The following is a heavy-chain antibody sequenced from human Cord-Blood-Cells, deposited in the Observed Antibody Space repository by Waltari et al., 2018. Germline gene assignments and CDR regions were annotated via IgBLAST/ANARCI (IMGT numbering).Heavy chain of an antibody. CDR2: INHSGST. J-gene: IGHJ3*02. Sequence: QVQLQQWGAGLLKPSQTLSLTCAVYGVSFSGYYWSRIRQPPGKGLEWIGEINHSGSTNYNPSLKSRVTISVDTSKNQFSLKLSSVTAADTAVYYCARQLSWGWFAFDIWGQGTMVTVSS. V-gene: IGHV4-34*01. CDR1: GVSFSGYY. CDR3: ARQLSWGWFAFDI. D-gene: IGHD7-27*01.